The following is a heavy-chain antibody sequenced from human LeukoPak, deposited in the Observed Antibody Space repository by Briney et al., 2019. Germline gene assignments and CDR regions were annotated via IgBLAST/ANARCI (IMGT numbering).Heavy chain of an antibody. CDR2: ISSNGGST. Sequence: AGGSLGLSCSASGFTFSSYAMHWVRQAPGKGLEYVSAISSNGGSTYYADSVKGRFTISRDNSKNTLYLQMSSLRAEDTAVYYCVNELVDYYYYYGMDVWGKGTTVTVSS. CDR3: VNELVDYYYYYGMDV. V-gene: IGHV3-64D*06. J-gene: IGHJ6*04. CDR1: GFTFSSYA.